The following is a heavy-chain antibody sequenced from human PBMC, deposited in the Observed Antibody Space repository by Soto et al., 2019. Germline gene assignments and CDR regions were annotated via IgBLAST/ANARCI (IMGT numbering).Heavy chain of an antibody. V-gene: IGHV5-51*01. J-gene: IGHJ6*02. CDR1: GYSFTSYW. D-gene: IGHD3-3*01. CDR2: IYPGDSDT. Sequence: GESLKISCQGSGYSFTSYWIGWVRQMPGKGLEWMGIIYPGDSDTRYSPSFQGQVTISADKSISTAYLQWSSLKASDTAMYYCATPYYDFWSGLPSGMDVWGQGTTVTVSS. CDR3: ATPYYDFWSGLPSGMDV.